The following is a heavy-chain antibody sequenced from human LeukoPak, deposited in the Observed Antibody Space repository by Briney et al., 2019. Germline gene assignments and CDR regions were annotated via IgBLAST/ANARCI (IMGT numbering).Heavy chain of an antibody. Sequence: PGGSLRLSCVASRFIFGGYAISWVRQAPGKGLEWVSGICTSGETFYSESVEGRFSISRDIPTNTVYLQMNSLRADDSAVYYCGTLSYDVWTGVNWFDPWGQGTLVTVSS. J-gene: IGHJ5*02. V-gene: IGHV3-23*01. CDR3: GTLSYDVWTGVNWFDP. D-gene: IGHD3-3*01. CDR1: RFIFGGYA. CDR2: ICTSGET.